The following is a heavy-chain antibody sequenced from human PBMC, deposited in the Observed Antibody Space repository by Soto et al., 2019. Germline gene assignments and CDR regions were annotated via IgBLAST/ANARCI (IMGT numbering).Heavy chain of an antibody. Sequence: QVQLQESGPGLVKPSQTLSLTCTVSGCSISSGGYYWSWIRQHPGKGLEWVVYIYYSGSTYYNPSLKSRVTISVDTSKNHFSLKLSSVTAADTAVYYCARESRSSSQNFDYWGQGTLVTVSS. J-gene: IGHJ4*02. CDR1: GCSISSGGYY. CDR2: IYYSGST. D-gene: IGHD6-6*01. CDR3: ARESRSSSQNFDY. V-gene: IGHV4-31*03.